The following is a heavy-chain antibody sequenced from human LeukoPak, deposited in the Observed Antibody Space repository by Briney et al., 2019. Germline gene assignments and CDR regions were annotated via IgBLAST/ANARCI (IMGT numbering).Heavy chain of an antibody. V-gene: IGHV3-74*01. Sequence: TGGSLRLSCAASGFTFSSYWMHWVRQAPGKGLVWVSRINSDGSSTSYADSVKGRFTISRDNAKNTLYLQMNSLRAEDTAVYYCARGTGSYRAYYFDYWGQGTLVTVSS. CDR3: ARGTGSYRAYYFDY. D-gene: IGHD3-16*02. CDR2: INSDGSST. CDR1: GFTFSSYW. J-gene: IGHJ4*02.